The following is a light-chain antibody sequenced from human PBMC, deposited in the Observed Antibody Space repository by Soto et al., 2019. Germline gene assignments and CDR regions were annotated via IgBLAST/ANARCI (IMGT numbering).Light chain of an antibody. V-gene: IGKV1-33*01. CDR1: QDISNY. CDR2: DAS. Sequence: DIQMTQSPSALAASVGDRVTITCQASQDISNYLNWYQQKPGKAPKLLIYDASDLETGVPSRFSGSGSGTDFTFTISSLQPEDIATYYCQPYDNLPLTFGGGTKGDIK. CDR3: QPYDNLPLT. J-gene: IGKJ4*01.